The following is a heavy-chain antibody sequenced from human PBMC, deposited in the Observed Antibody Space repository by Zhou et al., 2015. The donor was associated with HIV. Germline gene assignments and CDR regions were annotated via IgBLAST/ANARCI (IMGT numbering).Heavy chain of an antibody. Sequence: QVQLVQSGGEVREPGASVSLSCRASGYTFSNYGVTWVRQAPGQGLVWMGWISVYNGKTAYAQKVQDRVTMTTDTSTNTAYMELTSLRFDDTAVYYCARYCSGGRCPQFVYYYYALDVWGQGTTVTVSS. D-gene: IGHD2-15*01. J-gene: IGHJ6*02. V-gene: IGHV1-18*01. CDR2: ISVYNGKT. CDR1: GYTFSNYG. CDR3: ARYCSGGRCPQFVYYYYALDV.